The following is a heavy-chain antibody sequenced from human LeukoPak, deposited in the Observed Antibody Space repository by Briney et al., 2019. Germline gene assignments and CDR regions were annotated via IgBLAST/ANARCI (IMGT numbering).Heavy chain of an antibody. Sequence: ASVKVSCEASGYTFTGYYMHWVRQAPGQGLEWMGWINPNSGGTNYAQKFQGRVTMTRDTSISTAYMELSRLRSDDTAVYYCARDEDYYDSSGYYNWFDPWGQGTLVTVSS. D-gene: IGHD3-22*01. CDR2: INPNSGGT. J-gene: IGHJ5*02. CDR3: ARDEDYYDSSGYYNWFDP. V-gene: IGHV1-2*02. CDR1: GYTFTGYY.